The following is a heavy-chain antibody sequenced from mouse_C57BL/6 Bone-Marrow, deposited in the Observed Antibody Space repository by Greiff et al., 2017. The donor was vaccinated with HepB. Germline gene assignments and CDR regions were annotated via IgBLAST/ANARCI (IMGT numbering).Heavy chain of an antibody. CDR2: IRNKANNHAT. V-gene: IGHV6-6*01. J-gene: IGHJ4*01. CDR3: TRSLYDGYYGAMDY. D-gene: IGHD2-3*01. CDR1: GFTFSDAW. Sequence: EVQLVESGGGLVQPGGSMKLSCAASGFTFSDAWMDWVRQSPEKGLEWVAEIRNKANNHATYYAESVKGRFTISRDDSKSSVYLQMNSLRAEDTGIYYCTRSLYDGYYGAMDYWGQGTSVTVSS.